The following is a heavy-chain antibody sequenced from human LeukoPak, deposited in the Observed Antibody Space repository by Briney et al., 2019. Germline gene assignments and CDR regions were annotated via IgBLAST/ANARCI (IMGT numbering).Heavy chain of an antibody. V-gene: IGHV4-28*05. CDR1: GYSISSSNW. Sequence: SDTLSLTCAVSGYSISSSNWWGWIRQPPGKGLEWIGYIYYSGSIYYNPSLKSRVTTSVDTSKNQFSLKLSSVTAVDTAVYYCARNMGDGSGIIDYWGQGTLVTVSS. CDR2: IYYSGSI. CDR3: ARNMGDGSGIIDY. J-gene: IGHJ4*02. D-gene: IGHD3-10*01.